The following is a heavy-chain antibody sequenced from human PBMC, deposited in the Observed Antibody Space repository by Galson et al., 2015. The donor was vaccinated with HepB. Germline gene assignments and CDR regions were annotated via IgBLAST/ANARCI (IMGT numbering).Heavy chain of an antibody. CDR3: ARGGSSGWYYFDY. CDR2: IYSGGST. J-gene: IGHJ4*02. Sequence: SLRLSCAASGFTVSSHYMSWVRQAPGKGLEWVSVIYSGGSTYYADSVKGRFTISRDNSKNTLYLQMNSLRAEDTAVYYYARGGSSGWYYFDYWGQGTLVTVSS. V-gene: IGHV3-53*01. CDR1: GFTVSSHY. D-gene: IGHD6-19*01.